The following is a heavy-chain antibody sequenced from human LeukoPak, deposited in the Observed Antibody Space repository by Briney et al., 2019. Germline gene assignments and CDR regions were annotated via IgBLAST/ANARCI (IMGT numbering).Heavy chain of an antibody. CDR2: ISAYNGNT. CDR3: ARGRLPDYYDSSGVMVDV. Sequence: ASVKVSCKASGYTFTSYGISWERQAPGQGLEWMGWISAYNGNTNYAQKLQGRVTMTTDTSTSTAYMELRSLRSDDTAVYYCARGRLPDYYDSSGVMVDVWGKGTTVTVSS. V-gene: IGHV1-18*01. D-gene: IGHD3-22*01. CDR1: GYTFTSYG. J-gene: IGHJ6*04.